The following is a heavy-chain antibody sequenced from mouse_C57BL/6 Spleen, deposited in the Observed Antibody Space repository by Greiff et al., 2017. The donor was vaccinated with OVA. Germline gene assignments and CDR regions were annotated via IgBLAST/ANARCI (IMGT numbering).Heavy chain of an antibody. Sequence: QVQLQQPGAELVKPGASVKLSCKASGYTFTSYWMQWVKQRPGQGLEWIGEIDPSDSYTNYNQKFKGKATLTVDTSSSTAYMQLSSLTSEDSAVYYCAGNGRGYFDVWGTGTTVTVSS. CDR1: GYTFTSYW. V-gene: IGHV1-50*01. CDR3: AGNGRGYFDV. CDR2: IDPSDSYT. J-gene: IGHJ1*03. D-gene: IGHD1-1*01.